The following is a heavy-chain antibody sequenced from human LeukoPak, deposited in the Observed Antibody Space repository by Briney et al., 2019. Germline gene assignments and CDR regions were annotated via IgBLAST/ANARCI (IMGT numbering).Heavy chain of an antibody. D-gene: IGHD2-8*02. V-gene: IGHV3-7*01. J-gene: IGHJ3*02. Sequence: GGSLRLSCAASGFTFSSYWMSWVRQAPGKGLEWVATIKEDGSDKYYVDSVKGQFTISRDNAKNSLYLQMNSLRAGGTAVYYCARILVWCTFDIWGQGTMVTVSS. CDR2: IKEDGSDK. CDR3: ARILVWCTFDI. CDR1: GFTFSSYW.